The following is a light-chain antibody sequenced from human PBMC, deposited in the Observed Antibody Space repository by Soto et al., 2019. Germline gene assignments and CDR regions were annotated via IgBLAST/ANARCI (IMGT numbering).Light chain of an antibody. Sequence: DIQMTQSPSSLSASVGDRVTITCRASQGISSFLAWFQQKPGKAPKSLIYDASTLQSGVSSRFRGGGSDTHFTLTISSLQPEDFATYYCQQYHSYPSSFGQGTKVEIK. CDR2: DAS. V-gene: IGKV1-16*01. J-gene: IGKJ1*01. CDR3: QQYHSYPSS. CDR1: QGISSF.